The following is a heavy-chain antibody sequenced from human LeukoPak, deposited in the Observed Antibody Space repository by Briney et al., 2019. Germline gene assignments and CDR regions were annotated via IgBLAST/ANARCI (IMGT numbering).Heavy chain of an antibody. D-gene: IGHD3-10*01. CDR2: IYSSGST. J-gene: IGHJ4*02. Sequence: SETLSLTCTVSGGSISSYYWSWVRQPPGKGLEWIGYIYSSGSTNYNPSLKSRLTISVDASKNQFSLKLTSVTAADTAVYYCARAYYYGSGSYGLDYWGQGTLVTVSS. CDR1: GGSISSYY. CDR3: ARAYYYGSGSYGLDY. V-gene: IGHV4-59*01.